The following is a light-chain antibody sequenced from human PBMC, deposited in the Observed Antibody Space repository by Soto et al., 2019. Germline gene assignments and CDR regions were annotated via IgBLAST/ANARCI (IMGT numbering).Light chain of an antibody. CDR2: EVS. V-gene: IGLV2-14*01. J-gene: IGLJ1*01. CDR1: SSDVGGYNY. Sequence: QSGLTQPASVSGSPGQSITISCTGTSSDVGGYNYVSWYQQHPGEAPKLMIYEVSNQPSGVSNRFSGSKSGNTASLTISGLQAEDEADYYCSSYTSSDTYVFGTGTKLTVL. CDR3: SSYTSSDTYV.